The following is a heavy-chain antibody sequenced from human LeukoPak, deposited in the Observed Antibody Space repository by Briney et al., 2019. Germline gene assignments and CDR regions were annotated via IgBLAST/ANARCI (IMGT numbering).Heavy chain of an antibody. Sequence: SQTLSLTCAVSGGSISSGGYSWSWIRQPPGKGLEWIGYIYDSGSTKYNPSLKSRVTISLDRSRDQFSLKLRSVTAADTAVYYCARYGINYYYGLDVWGQGTTVTVSS. J-gene: IGHJ6*02. CDR2: IYDSGST. CDR1: GGSISSGGYS. V-gene: IGHV4-30-4*07. CDR3: ARYGINYYYGLDV. D-gene: IGHD5-18*01.